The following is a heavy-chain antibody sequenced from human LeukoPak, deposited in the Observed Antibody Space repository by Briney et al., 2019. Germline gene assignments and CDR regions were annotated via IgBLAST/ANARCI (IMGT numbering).Heavy chain of an antibody. Sequence: GGSLRLSCAASGFTFSSYGMYWVRQAPGKGLEWVAFTRYDGSNKYYADSVKGRFTISRDNSKNTLYLQMNSLRAEDTAVYYCAKDLSGGYSYGVFDYWGQGTLVTVSS. J-gene: IGHJ4*02. D-gene: IGHD5-18*01. CDR2: TRYDGSNK. CDR3: AKDLSGGYSYGVFDY. CDR1: GFTFSSYG. V-gene: IGHV3-30*02.